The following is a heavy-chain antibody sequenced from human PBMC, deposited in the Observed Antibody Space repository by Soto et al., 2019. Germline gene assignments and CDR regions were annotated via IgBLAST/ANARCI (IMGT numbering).Heavy chain of an antibody. CDR2: IYFTGST. CDR3: ARDWGSSGWPN. V-gene: IGHV4-31*03. CDR1: GHSLSSGGYY. J-gene: IGHJ4*02. D-gene: IGHD6-19*01. Sequence: SETLSLTCTVSGHSLSSGGYYWSWIRQHPGKGLEWVGYIYFTGSTLYDPSLKSRLAMSLDTSKNQFSLRLTSVTAADTAVYFCARDWGSSGWPNWGQGTLVTVSS.